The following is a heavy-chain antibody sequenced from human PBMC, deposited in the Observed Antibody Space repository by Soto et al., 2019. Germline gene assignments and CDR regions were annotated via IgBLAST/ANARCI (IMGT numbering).Heavy chain of an antibody. CDR3: ARESEDLTSNFHY. CDR1: GGSFSGYY. J-gene: IGHJ4*02. V-gene: IGHV4-34*01. Sequence: PSETLSLTCAVYGGSFSGYYWSWIRQPPGKGLEWIGEINHSGSTNYNPSLKSRVTISVDNAKNSLYLEMNSLRAEDTAVYYCARESEDLTSNFHYWGQGTLVTVSS. CDR2: INHSGST.